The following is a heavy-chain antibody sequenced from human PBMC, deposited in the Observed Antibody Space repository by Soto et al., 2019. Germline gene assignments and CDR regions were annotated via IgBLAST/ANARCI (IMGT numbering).Heavy chain of an antibody. CDR1: GFSFSSYW. CDR3: ARHPKYSSGWVYFDF. CDR2: IWPGDSET. Sequence: GESLKISCKGSGFSFSSYWIAWVRQMPGKGLEWMGTIWPGDSETKYSPSFQGQVTISADKSISTAYLQWSSLKASDTAIYYCARHPKYSSGWVYFDFWGQGTLVTVSS. V-gene: IGHV5-51*01. J-gene: IGHJ4*02. D-gene: IGHD6-19*01.